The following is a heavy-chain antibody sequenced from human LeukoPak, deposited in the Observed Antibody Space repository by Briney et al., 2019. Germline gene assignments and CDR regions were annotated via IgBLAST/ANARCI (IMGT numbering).Heavy chain of an antibody. V-gene: IGHV4-39*07. CDR1: GFTFSNYA. Sequence: GSLRLSCAASGFTFSNYAMSWVRQAPGKGLEWIGSIYYSGSTYYNPSLKSRVTISVDTSKNQFSLKLSSVTAADTAVYYCARGRSYAFDIWGQGTMVTVSS. CDR2: IYYSGST. J-gene: IGHJ3*02. D-gene: IGHD3-16*02. CDR3: ARGRSYAFDI.